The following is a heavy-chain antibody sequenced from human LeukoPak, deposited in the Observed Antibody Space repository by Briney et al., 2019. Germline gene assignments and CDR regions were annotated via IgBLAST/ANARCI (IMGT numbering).Heavy chain of an antibody. D-gene: IGHD3-10*01. CDR3: AGERTDYGSGSYYTDY. CDR1: GGSISSYY. Sequence: SETLSLTCTVSGGSISSYYWSWIRQPPGKGLEWIGYIYYSGSTNYNPPLKSRVTISVDTSKNQFSLKLSSVTAADTAVYYCAGERTDYGSGSYYTDYWGQGTLVTVSS. V-gene: IGHV4-59*01. J-gene: IGHJ4*02. CDR2: IYYSGST.